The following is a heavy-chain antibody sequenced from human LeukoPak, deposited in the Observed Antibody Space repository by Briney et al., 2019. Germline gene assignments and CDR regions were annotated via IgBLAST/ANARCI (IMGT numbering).Heavy chain of an antibody. J-gene: IGHJ5*02. CDR3: AQYSEGA. V-gene: IGHV3-30-3*01. CDR2: ISYDGSNK. Sequence: GGSLRLSCAASGFTFSSYAMHWVRQAPGKGLEWVAVISYDGSNKYYADSVKGRFTISRDNSKNTLYLQMNSLHIEDTAVYYCAQYSEGAWGRGTLVTVSS. CDR1: GFTFSSYA. D-gene: IGHD3-16*01.